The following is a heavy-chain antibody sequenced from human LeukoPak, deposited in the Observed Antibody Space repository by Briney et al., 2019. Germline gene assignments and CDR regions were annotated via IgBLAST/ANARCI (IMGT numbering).Heavy chain of an antibody. CDR2: IYYSGST. CDR3: ARVLVGTTDYYYYMDV. Sequence: SETLSLTCTVSGGSISSYYWSWIRQPPGKGLEWIGYIYYSGSTNYNPSLKSRVTISVDTPKNQFSLKLSSVTAADTAVYYCARVLVGTTDYYYYMDVWGKGTTVTVSS. V-gene: IGHV4-59*01. D-gene: IGHD1-26*01. CDR1: GGSISSYY. J-gene: IGHJ6*03.